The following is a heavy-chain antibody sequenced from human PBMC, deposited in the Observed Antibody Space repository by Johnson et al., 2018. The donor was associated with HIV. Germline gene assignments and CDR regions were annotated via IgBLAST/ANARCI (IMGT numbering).Heavy chain of an antibody. CDR2: IGTAGDT. CDR1: GFTFSSYA. Sequence: EVQLVESGGELVQPGGSLRLSCAASGFTFSSYAMHWVRQATGKGLEWVSAIGTAGDTSYPDSVKGRFTISRDNSKNTLYLQMNSLRAEDTAVYYCARDEPYNLNAFDIWGQGTMVTVSS. J-gene: IGHJ3*02. CDR3: ARDEPYNLNAFDI. D-gene: IGHD5-24*01. V-gene: IGHV3-13*01.